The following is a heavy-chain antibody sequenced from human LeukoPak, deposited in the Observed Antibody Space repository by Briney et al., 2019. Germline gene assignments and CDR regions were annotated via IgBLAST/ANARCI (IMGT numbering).Heavy chain of an antibody. Sequence: GSLRLSCAVSGFTFSTHSMNWVRQAPGKGLEWVSYIISSSNTIYYADSVKGRFTISRDNAKNSLYLQMNSLRAEDTAVYYCAKDGSSGWYYYFDYWGQGTLVTVSS. D-gene: IGHD6-19*01. V-gene: IGHV3-48*01. CDR3: AKDGSSGWYYYFDY. CDR1: GFTFSTHS. CDR2: IISSSNTI. J-gene: IGHJ4*02.